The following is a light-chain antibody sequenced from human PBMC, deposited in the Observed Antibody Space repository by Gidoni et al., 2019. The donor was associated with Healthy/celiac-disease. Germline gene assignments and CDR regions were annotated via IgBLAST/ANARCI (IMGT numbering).Light chain of an antibody. J-gene: IGKJ1*01. CDR3: QQYGSSPTRT. CDR2: GAS. CDR1: QCVSSKY. V-gene: IGKV3-20*01. Sequence: ETALTQSPGTLSLSPAERATLTCRASQCVSSKYLAWYQQKPGQAPRLLIYGASSRATGIPDRFSGSESGTDFTLTINRLEPEDFAVYYCQQYGSSPTRTFGQGTKVEIK.